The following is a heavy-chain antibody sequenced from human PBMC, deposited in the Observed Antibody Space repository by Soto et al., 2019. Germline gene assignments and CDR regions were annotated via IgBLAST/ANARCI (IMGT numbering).Heavy chain of an antibody. D-gene: IGHD3-10*01. J-gene: IGHJ5*02. CDR1: GFTFDDYP. CDR3: AKDNYYGWGSYYSWVDP. CDR2: ISWNSGSI. Sequence: EVQLVESGGGLVQPGRSLRLSCAASGFTFDDYPMHWVRQAPGKGLEWVSGISWNSGSIGYADSVKGRFTISRDNAKKSLYLQMNSVRAEDTALYYCAKDNYYGWGSYYSWVDPGGQGTLVTVSS. V-gene: IGHV3-9*01.